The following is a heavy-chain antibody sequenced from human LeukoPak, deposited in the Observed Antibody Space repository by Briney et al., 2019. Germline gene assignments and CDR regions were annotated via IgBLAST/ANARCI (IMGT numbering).Heavy chain of an antibody. CDR2: INPNSGGT. V-gene: IGHV1-2*06. Sequence: ASVKVSCKASGNTFTDYYIHWVRQAPGQGLEWMGRINPNSGGTNYAQKFRGRVTMTRGTSLSTAYMELSSLRSDDTAVYYCARDTFTYNQYSRDYFPWGQGTLVTVSS. CDR3: ARDTFTYNQYSRDYFP. CDR1: GNTFTDYY. D-gene: IGHD3-22*01. J-gene: IGHJ5*02.